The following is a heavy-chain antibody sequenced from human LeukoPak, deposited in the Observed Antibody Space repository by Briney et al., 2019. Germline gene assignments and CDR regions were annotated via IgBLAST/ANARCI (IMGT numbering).Heavy chain of an antibody. V-gene: IGHV4-39*01. J-gene: IGHJ5*02. D-gene: IGHD3-10*01. CDR1: GGSISSSSYY. CDR2: INHSGST. Sequence: PSETLSLTCTVSGGSISSSSYYWSWIRQPPGKGLEWIGEINHSGSTNYNPSLKSRVTISVDTSKNQFSLKLSSVTAADTAVYYCARHWNTGDLTMVRGVIWFDPWGQGTLVTVSS. CDR3: ARHWNTGDLTMVRGVIWFDP.